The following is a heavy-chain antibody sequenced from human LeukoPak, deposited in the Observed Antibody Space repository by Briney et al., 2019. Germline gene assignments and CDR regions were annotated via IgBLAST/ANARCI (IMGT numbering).Heavy chain of an antibody. CDR1: GGSISSSSYY. J-gene: IGHJ4*02. D-gene: IGHD3-9*01. V-gene: IGHV4-39*07. Sequence: SETLSLTCTVSGGSISSSSYYWGWIRQPPGKGLEWIGSIYYSGSTNYNPSLKSRVTISVDTSKNQFSLKLSSVTAADTAVYYCARGDYDILTGALHYFDYWGQGTLVTVSS. CDR3: ARGDYDILTGALHYFDY. CDR2: IYYSGST.